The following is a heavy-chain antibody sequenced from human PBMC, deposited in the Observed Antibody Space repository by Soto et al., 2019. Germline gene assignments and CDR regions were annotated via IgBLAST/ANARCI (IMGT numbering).Heavy chain of an antibody. J-gene: IGHJ5*02. CDR1: GFSLNTSGVG. CDR3: AHSWSVSWWSPNRFDP. D-gene: IGHD2-15*01. CDR2: IYWNDEK. V-gene: IGHV2-5*01. Sequence: QITLKESGPTLIKPTQTLTLTCTFSGFSLNTSGVGVGWIRQPPGKALEWLALIYWNDEKRYRPSLKTRLTITTDTSKNQVVLTMTNVDPVDTATYYCAHSWSVSWWSPNRFDPWGQGTLVTVSS.